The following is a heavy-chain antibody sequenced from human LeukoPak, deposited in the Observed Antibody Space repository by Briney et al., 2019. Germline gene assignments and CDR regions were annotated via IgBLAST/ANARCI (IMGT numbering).Heavy chain of an antibody. D-gene: IGHD5-18*01. V-gene: IGHV4-34*01. CDR1: GGSFSGYY. Sequence: PSETLSLTCAVYGGSFSGYYWSWIRQPPGKGLEWIGEINHSGSTNYNPSLKSRVTISVDTSKNQFSLKLSSVTAADTAVYYCARLVSAMVATNWFDPWGQGTLVTVSS. J-gene: IGHJ5*02. CDR2: INHSGST. CDR3: ARLVSAMVATNWFDP.